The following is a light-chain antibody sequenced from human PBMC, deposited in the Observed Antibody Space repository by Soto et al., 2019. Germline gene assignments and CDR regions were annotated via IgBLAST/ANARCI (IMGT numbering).Light chain of an antibody. Sequence: DIQMTQSPSTLSSSVGDRVTITCRASQSIDSWLAWFQQKPGKAPKLLIYKSSNLESEVPSRFSGSGSGTEFTLTISSLQPDDFATYYCHQYNSYSYTFGQGTKLEIK. J-gene: IGKJ2*01. CDR1: QSIDSW. CDR2: KSS. V-gene: IGKV1-5*03. CDR3: HQYNSYSYT.